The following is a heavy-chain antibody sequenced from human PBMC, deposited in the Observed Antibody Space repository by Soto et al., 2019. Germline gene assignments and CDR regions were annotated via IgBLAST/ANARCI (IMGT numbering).Heavy chain of an antibody. D-gene: IGHD6-13*01. V-gene: IGHV4-4*02. J-gene: IGHJ4*02. CDR2: VYHSGNT. CDR1: ESAIIGDNG. Sequence: PSETVPLTCIVSESAIIGDNGWIRVRQPPGKGLEWIGEVYHSGNTNYNPSLKSRVIISVDKSKNQFSLKLSSVTDADTAMYYCARGERQQQRDYWGQGTLVTVSS. CDR3: ARGERQQQRDY.